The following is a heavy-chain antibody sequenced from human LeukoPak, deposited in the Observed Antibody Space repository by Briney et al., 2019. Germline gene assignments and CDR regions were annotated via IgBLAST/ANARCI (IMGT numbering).Heavy chain of an antibody. D-gene: IGHD5-12*01. CDR1: GFTFSSYS. Sequence: PGGSLRLSCAASGFTFSSYSMNWVRQAPGKGLEWVSYISSSSTIYYADSVKGRFTISRDNAKNSLYLQMNSLRAEDTAVYYCASPSIVATTQFDYWGQGTLVTVSS. J-gene: IGHJ4*02. CDR2: ISSSSTI. CDR3: ASPSIVATTQFDY. V-gene: IGHV3-48*01.